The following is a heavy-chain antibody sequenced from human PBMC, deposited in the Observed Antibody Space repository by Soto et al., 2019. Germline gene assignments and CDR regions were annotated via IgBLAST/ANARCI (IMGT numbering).Heavy chain of an antibody. CDR1: GFTFSSYA. Sequence: QVQLVESGGGVVQPGRSLRLSCAASGFTFSSYAMHWVRQAPGRGLEWVAVIYYDGSNKYYVDSVKGRFTISRDHSKNTRDRQMNSLRAEDTAVYYCARPYCSGGICYYYFDYWGQGTLVTVSS. CDR3: ARPYCSGGICYYYFDY. J-gene: IGHJ4*02. CDR2: IYYDGSNK. V-gene: IGHV3-33*01. D-gene: IGHD2-15*01.